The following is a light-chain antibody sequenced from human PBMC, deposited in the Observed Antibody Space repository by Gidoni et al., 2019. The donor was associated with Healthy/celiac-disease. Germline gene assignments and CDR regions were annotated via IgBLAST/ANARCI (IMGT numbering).Light chain of an antibody. CDR2: SNN. J-gene: IGLJ2*01. CDR1: SSNIGSNT. V-gene: IGLV1-44*01. CDR3: AAWDDSLNGVV. Sequence: QSVLTQPPSASGTPGQGVTISCSGGSSNIGSNTVNWYQQLPGTAPKLRIYSNNQRPSGVPDRFSGSKSGTSASLAISGLQSEDEADYYCAAWDDSLNGVVFGGGTKLTVL.